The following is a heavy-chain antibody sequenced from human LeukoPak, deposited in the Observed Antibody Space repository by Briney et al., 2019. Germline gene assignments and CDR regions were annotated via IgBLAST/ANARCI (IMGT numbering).Heavy chain of an antibody. V-gene: IGHV3-66*01. CDR1: GFTVSSNY. CDR2: IYSGGST. Sequence: PGGSLRLSCAASGFTVSSNYMSWVRQAPGKGVEWVSVIYSGGSTYYADSVKGRFTISRDNSKNTLYLQMNSLRAEDTAVYYCPRDTLYYYGSGSYYNVPYWGQRTLVTVSS. D-gene: IGHD3-10*01. CDR3: PRDTLYYYGSGSYYNVPY. J-gene: IGHJ4*02.